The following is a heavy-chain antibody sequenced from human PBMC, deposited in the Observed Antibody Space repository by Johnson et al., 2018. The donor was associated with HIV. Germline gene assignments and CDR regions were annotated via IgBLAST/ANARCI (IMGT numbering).Heavy chain of an antibody. CDR2: IYSGGRT. D-gene: IGHD1-26*01. V-gene: IGHV3-66*02. CDR3: AREGSGSYQI. J-gene: IGHJ3*02. Sequence: VHLVESGGGLVKPGGSLRLSCAASGFSVSNNYMSWVRQAPGKGLEWVSVIYSGGRTYYADSVKGRFTISRDNSRNTVYLQMSGLRSEDTAIYYCAREGSGSYQIWGQGTMVTVSS. CDR1: GFSVSNNY.